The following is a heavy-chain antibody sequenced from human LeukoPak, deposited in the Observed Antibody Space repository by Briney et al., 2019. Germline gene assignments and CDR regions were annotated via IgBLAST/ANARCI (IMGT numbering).Heavy chain of an antibody. D-gene: IGHD5-12*01. V-gene: IGHV4-59*08. CDR3: ARGDSGYDYGDFDY. CDR2: IYYSGST. Sequence: SETLSLTCTVAGGSISSHYWSWIRQPPGKGLEWIGCIYYSGSTNYNPSLKSRVTISVDTSKNQFSLKLSSVTAADTAVYYCARGDSGYDYGDFDYWGQGTLVTVSS. J-gene: IGHJ4*02. CDR1: GGSISSHY.